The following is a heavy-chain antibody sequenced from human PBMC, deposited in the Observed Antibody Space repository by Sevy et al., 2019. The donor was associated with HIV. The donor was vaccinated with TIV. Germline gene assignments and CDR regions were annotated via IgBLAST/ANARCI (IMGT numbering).Heavy chain of an antibody. CDR3: ARESVLLWFGELSHGMDV. D-gene: IGHD3-10*01. Sequence: GGSLRLSCAASGFTFSSYSMNWVRQAPGKGLEWVSSISSSSSYIYYADSMKGRFTISRDNAKNSLYLQMNSLRDEDTAVYYCARESVLLWFGELSHGMDVWGQGTTVTVSS. CDR1: GFTFSSYS. CDR2: ISSSSSYI. J-gene: IGHJ6*02. V-gene: IGHV3-21*01.